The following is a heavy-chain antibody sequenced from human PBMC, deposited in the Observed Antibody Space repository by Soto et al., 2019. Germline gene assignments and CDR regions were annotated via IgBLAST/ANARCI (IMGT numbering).Heavy chain of an antibody. Sequence: GGSLRLSCAASGFTFSSYAMSWVRQAPGKGLEWVSAISGSGGSTYYADSVKGRFTISGDNSKNTLYLQMNSLRAEDTAVYYCAKGHYDFWSGYPLVIDYWGQGTLVTVSS. CDR2: ISGSGGST. D-gene: IGHD3-3*01. J-gene: IGHJ4*02. CDR3: AKGHYDFWSGYPLVIDY. V-gene: IGHV3-23*01. CDR1: GFTFSSYA.